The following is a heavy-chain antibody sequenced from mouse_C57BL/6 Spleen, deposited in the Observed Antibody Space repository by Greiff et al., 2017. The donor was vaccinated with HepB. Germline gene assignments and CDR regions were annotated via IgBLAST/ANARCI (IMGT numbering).Heavy chain of an antibody. CDR2: IYPGSGST. CDR1: GYTFTSYW. Sequence: VQLQESGAELVKPGASVKMSCKASGYTFTSYWITWVKQRPGQGLEWIGDIYPGSGSTNYNEKFKSKATLTVDTSSSTAYMQLSSLTSEDSAVYYCAREDTTAYYFDYWGQGTTLTDSS. V-gene: IGHV1-55*01. D-gene: IGHD1-2*01. CDR3: AREDTTAYYFDY. J-gene: IGHJ2*01.